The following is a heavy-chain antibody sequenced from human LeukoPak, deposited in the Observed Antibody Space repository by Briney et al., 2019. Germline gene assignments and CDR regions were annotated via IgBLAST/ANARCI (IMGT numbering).Heavy chain of an antibody. CDR2: INTDGSST. Sequence: GGSLRLSCAASGFTFSSYWMHWVRQAPGKGLVWVSRINTDGSSTNYADSVKGRFTISRDNAKNTLYLQMNSLRAEDTAVYYCASTRRDGYNYWAYWGQGALVTVSS. D-gene: IGHD5-24*01. CDR3: ASTRRDGYNYWAY. V-gene: IGHV3-74*01. J-gene: IGHJ4*02. CDR1: GFTFSSYW.